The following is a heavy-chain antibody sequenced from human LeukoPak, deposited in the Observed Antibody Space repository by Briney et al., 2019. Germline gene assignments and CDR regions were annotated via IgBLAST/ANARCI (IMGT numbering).Heavy chain of an antibody. CDR3: ARGIQLWHSYFDY. CDR1: GFTFSSYS. D-gene: IGHD5-18*01. Sequence: GGSLRLSCAASGFTFSSYSMNWVRQAPGKGLEWVSYISSSGSTIYYADSVKGRFTISRDNAKNSLYLQMNSLRAEDTAVYYCARGIQLWHSYFDYWGQGTLVTVSS. CDR2: ISSSGSTI. V-gene: IGHV3-48*04. J-gene: IGHJ4*02.